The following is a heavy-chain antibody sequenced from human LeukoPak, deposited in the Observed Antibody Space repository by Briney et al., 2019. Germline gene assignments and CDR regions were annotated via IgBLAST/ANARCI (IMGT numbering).Heavy chain of an antibody. J-gene: IGHJ4*02. Sequence: GGSLRLSCAASGFPFTTYWMHWVRQAPGKGLVWVSRISTDGSSTSYADSVKGRFTISRDNAKNSLYLQMNSLRAEDTAVYYCARNGDYWGQGTLVTVSS. CDR2: ISTDGSST. CDR1: GFPFTTYW. CDR3: ARNGDY. V-gene: IGHV3-74*01.